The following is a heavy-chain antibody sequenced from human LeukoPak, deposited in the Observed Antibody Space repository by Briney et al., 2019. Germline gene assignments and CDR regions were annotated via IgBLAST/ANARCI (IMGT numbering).Heavy chain of an antibody. D-gene: IGHD5-24*01. CDR2: IYASGST. Sequence: SETLSLTCTVSGGSISSYYWSWIRQPAGKGLEWLGRIYASGSTNYNPSLKSRVTISVDTSKNQFSLKLSSVTAADTAVYYCARRSNLQEDIWGQGTMVTVSS. J-gene: IGHJ3*02. CDR1: GGSISSYY. V-gene: IGHV4-4*07. CDR3: ARRSNLQEDI.